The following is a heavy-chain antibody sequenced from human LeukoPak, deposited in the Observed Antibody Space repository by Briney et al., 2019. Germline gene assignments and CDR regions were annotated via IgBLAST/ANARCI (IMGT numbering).Heavy chain of an antibody. CDR1: GYTLTSYY. CDR3: ARMWCSSTSCYYFDY. CDR2: INPSGGST. J-gene: IGHJ4*02. Sequence: ASVKVSCKASGYTLTSYYMHWVRQAPGQGLEWMGIINPSGGSTSYAQKFQGRVTMTRDMSTSTVYMELSSLRSEDTAVYYCARMWCSSTSCYYFDYWGQGTLVTVSS. D-gene: IGHD2-2*01. V-gene: IGHV1-46*01.